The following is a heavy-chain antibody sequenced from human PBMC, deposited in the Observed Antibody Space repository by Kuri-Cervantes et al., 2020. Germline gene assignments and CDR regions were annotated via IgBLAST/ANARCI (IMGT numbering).Heavy chain of an antibody. Sequence: ASVKVSCKASGYTFTGYYMHWVRQAPGQGLEWMGWIIPKSGGTNYAQKLQGRVTMTTDTSTSTAYMELRSLRSDDTAVYYCARESYSSSWYRNPVSDFDYWGQGTLVTVSS. D-gene: IGHD6-13*01. CDR3: ARESYSSSWYRNPVSDFDY. V-gene: IGHV1-2*02. CDR1: GYTFTGYY. CDR2: IIPKSGGT. J-gene: IGHJ4*02.